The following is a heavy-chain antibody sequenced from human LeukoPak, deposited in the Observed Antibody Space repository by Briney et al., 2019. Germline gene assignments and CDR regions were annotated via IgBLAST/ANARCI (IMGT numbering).Heavy chain of an antibody. CDR3: ARGYASNGCDY. CDR2: IYHSGST. Sequence: PSETLSLTCTVSDYSISNGYYWGWIRQPPGKGLEWIGSIYHSGSTYYNPSLKSRVTISVDTSKNQFSLKLSSVTAADTAVYYCARGYASNGCDYWGQGTLVTVSS. J-gene: IGHJ4*02. D-gene: IGHD6-19*01. CDR1: DYSISNGYY. V-gene: IGHV4-38-2*02.